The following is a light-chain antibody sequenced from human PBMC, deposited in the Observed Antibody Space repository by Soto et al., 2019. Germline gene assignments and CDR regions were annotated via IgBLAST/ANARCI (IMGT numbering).Light chain of an antibody. CDR1: QSVSTK. CDR2: ATS. CDR3: QQYSNWPPIT. J-gene: IGKJ5*01. Sequence: EIVMTQSPATLSVSPGERATLSSRASQSVSTKVAWYQQKPGQGPRLLIYATSTRATGAPARFRGSGSGTEFTLTISNLQSEDFAVYYCQQYSNWPPITFGQGTRLEIK. V-gene: IGKV3-15*01.